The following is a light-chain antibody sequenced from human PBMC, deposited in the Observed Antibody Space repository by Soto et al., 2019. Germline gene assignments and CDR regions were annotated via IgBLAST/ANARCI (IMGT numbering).Light chain of an antibody. V-gene: IGKV3-11*01. Sequence: EIVVTQSPATLSVSPGERATLSCMASQSVRSYLAWYQQKPGLAPRLLIYDASNRATGIPARFSGSGSETDFTLTISSLEPEDFAVYYCQHRMNWPLTFGQGTRLEIK. CDR2: DAS. CDR3: QHRMNWPLT. CDR1: QSVRSY. J-gene: IGKJ5*01.